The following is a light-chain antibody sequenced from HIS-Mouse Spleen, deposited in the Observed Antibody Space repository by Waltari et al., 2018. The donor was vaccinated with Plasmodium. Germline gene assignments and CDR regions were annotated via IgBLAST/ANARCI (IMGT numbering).Light chain of an antibody. J-gene: IGLJ2*01. CDR1: SSDVGGYNS. Sequence: QSALTQPRSVSGSPGQSVTISCTGTSSDVGGYNSVSWYQQHPGKAPKLMIYDVSKRPSGVPGRFSGSKSGNTASLTISGLQAEDEADYYCCSYAGSYTWVFGGGTKLTVL. V-gene: IGLV2-11*01. CDR2: DVS. CDR3: CSYAGSYTWV.